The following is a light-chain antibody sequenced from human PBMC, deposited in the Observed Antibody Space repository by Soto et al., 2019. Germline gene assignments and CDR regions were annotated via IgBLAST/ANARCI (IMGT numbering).Light chain of an antibody. CDR2: EVS. CDR1: SSDVGSYNR. J-gene: IGLJ2*01. CDR3: SSYTSSRSVV. V-gene: IGLV2-18*02. Sequence: QSALTQPPSVSGSPGQSGTISCTGTSSDVGSYNRVSWYQQPPGTAPRLMIYEVSNRPSGVPDRFSGSKSGNTASLTISGLQAEDEADYYCSSYTSSRSVVFGGGTKVTVL.